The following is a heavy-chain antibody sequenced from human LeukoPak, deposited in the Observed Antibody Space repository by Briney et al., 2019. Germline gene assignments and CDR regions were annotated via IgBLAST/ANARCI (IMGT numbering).Heavy chain of an antibody. D-gene: IGHD2-15*01. CDR3: ASSCSAGNCPFDT. V-gene: IGHV3-21*01. CDR1: KFTFSAYT. CDR2: IHSANGYI. J-gene: IGHJ5*02. Sequence: GGSLRLSCAASKFTFSAYTMPWVRQAPGKGLEWVSCIHSANGYIYYADSVKGRFTISRDNAQTSLYLQMTSLRAEDTAVYYCASSCSAGNCPFDTWGQGTLVTVSS.